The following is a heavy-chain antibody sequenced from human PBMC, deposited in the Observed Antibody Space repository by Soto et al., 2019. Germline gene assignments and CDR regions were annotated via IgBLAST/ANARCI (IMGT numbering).Heavy chain of an antibody. CDR2: ISGYNGNT. V-gene: IGHV1-18*01. CDR1: GYTFSNYG. Sequence: QVQLVQSGAEVKKPGASVTVSCKTSGYTFSNYGINWVRQAPGQGLEWMGWISGYNGNTNYAQTVQGRVTMTTDTYTGTVYMELRSVKSDDTAIYYCSRFIMVGGWFDPNYYHGMDVWGQGTTVTVSS. D-gene: IGHD6-19*01. J-gene: IGHJ6*02. CDR3: SRFIMVGGWFDPNYYHGMDV.